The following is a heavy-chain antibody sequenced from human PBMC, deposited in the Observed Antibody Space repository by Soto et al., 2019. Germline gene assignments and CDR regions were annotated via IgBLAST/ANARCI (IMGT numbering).Heavy chain of an antibody. J-gene: IGHJ4*02. V-gene: IGHV4-4*02. CDR1: GDSISNNYW. Sequence: QVQLQESGPGLVKPSGTLSLTCDVSGDSISNNYWWTWVRQPPGRGLEWIGEIFHSGSTNYYPPLKNRVHISVDKLKNRFSLMLRSVTAADTAVYYCSRGDFWSGSDYWGQGILVTVSS. CDR2: IFHSGST. CDR3: SRGDFWSGSDY. D-gene: IGHD3-3*01.